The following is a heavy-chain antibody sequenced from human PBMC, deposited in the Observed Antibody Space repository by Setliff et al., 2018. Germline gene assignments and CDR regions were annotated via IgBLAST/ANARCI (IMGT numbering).Heavy chain of an antibody. Sequence: GGSLRLSCATSGLTLSDYSMDWVRQAPGKGLEWVSSIIGGGSINYADSVKGRFTISRDNSKNTLYLQMDSLRDDDTAVYYCAKPTQGQLALGAWGQGTLVTVSS. J-gene: IGHJ5*02. CDR3: AKPTQGQLALGA. V-gene: IGHV3-23*01. CDR2: IIGGGSI. D-gene: IGHD1-1*01. CDR1: GLTLSDYS.